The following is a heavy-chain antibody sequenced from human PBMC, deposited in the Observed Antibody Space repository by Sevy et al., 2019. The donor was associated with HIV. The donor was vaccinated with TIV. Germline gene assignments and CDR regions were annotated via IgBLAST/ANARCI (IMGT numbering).Heavy chain of an antibody. Sequence: GGSLRLSCAASGFTFSSYEMNWVRQAPGKGLEWVSYISSTGSTIYYADSVKGRFTISRDNAKNSLYLQMSSLRAEDTAVYYCATDAPGRSIVDYWGQGTLVTVSS. V-gene: IGHV3-48*03. CDR1: GFTFSSYE. J-gene: IGHJ4*02. CDR2: ISSTGSTI. CDR3: ATDAPGRSIVDY. D-gene: IGHD2-21*01.